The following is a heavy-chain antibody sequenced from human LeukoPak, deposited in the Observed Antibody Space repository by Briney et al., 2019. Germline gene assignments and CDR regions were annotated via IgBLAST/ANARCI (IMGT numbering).Heavy chain of an antibody. CDR2: ISRRDDYT. D-gene: IGHD3-10*01. J-gene: IGHJ4*02. CDR1: GFAFSSYA. CDR3: ANDYRSGSFHDF. V-gene: IGHV3-23*01. Sequence: GGSLRLSCAASGFAFSSYAMSWVRQPPGKGLEWVSVISRRDDYTYYADSVKGRFTISRDNSKNTLYLQMNTLRAEDTTVYYCANDYRSGSFHDFWGQGTLITVSS.